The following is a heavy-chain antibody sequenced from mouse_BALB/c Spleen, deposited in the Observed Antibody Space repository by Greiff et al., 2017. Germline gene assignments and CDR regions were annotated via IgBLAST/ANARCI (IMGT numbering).Heavy chain of an antibody. D-gene: IGHD3-2*01. J-gene: IGHJ3*01. CDR1: GFNIKDYY. V-gene: IGHV14-1*02. CDR2: IDPENGNT. Sequence: EVQLQESGAELVRPGALVKLSCKASGFNIKDYYMHWVKQRPEQGLEWIGWIDPENGNTIYDPKFQGKASITADTSSNTAYLQLSSLTSEDTAVYYCASGDRAFAYWGQGTLVTVSA. CDR3: ASGDRAFAY.